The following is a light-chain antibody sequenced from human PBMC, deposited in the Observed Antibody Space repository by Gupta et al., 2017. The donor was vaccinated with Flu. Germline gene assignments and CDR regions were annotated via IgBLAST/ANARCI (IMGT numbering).Light chain of an antibody. V-gene: IGKV1-39*01. CDR3: QQSHSVAGT. J-gene: IGKJ4*01. CDR1: QSVRKC. CDR2: GAS. Sequence: PSSLSASVGDRVTITCRASQSVRKCINWYQQKPGKAPKLLIYGASSVQSGVPSRFSGSGSGTDFTLTISSLQAEDFATYYCQQSHSVAGTFGGGTKVEIK.